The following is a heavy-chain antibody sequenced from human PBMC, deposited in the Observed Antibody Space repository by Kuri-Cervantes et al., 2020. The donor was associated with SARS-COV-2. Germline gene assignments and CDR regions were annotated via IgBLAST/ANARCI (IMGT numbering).Heavy chain of an antibody. CDR1: GATISSSSYY. D-gene: IGHD4-17*01. J-gene: IGHJ4*02. CDR2: IYYSGST. V-gene: IGHV4-39*01. Sequence: SETLSLTCTVSGATISSSSYYWGWIRQPPGRGLEWIGSIYYSGSTYYNPSLKSQVTIFVDTSKNQFSVKLRSVTAADTAVYYCARHDLTTETTRERGLDYWGQGTLVTVLL. CDR3: ARHDLTTETTRERGLDY.